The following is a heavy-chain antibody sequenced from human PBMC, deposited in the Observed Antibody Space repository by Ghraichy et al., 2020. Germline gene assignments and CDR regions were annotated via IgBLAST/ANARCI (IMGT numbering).Heavy chain of an antibody. Sequence: GGSLRLSCAASGFTFSSYWMSWVRQAPGKGLEWVANIKQDGSEKYYVDSVKGRFTISRDNAKNSLYLQMNSLRAEDTAVYYCARDSRGGDIVATITDYYYYYGMDVWGQGTTVTVSS. J-gene: IGHJ6*02. CDR1: GFTFSSYW. CDR3: ARDSRGGDIVATITDYYYYYGMDV. CDR2: IKQDGSEK. D-gene: IGHD5-12*01. V-gene: IGHV3-7*01.